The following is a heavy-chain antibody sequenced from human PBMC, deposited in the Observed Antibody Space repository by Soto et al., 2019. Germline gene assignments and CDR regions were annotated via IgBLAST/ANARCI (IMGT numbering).Heavy chain of an antibody. CDR3: ASVVEVRGVIMADGNWFDP. J-gene: IGHJ5*02. V-gene: IGHV1-18*01. CDR2: ISAYNGNT. CDR1: GYTFTSYG. D-gene: IGHD3-10*01. Sequence: QVQLVQSGAEVKKPGASVKVSCKASGYTFTSYGISWVRQAPGQGLEGMGWISAYNGNTNYAQKLQGRVTMTTDTSTSTAYMELRSVRSDDTAVYYCASVVEVRGVIMADGNWFDPWGQGTLVTVSS.